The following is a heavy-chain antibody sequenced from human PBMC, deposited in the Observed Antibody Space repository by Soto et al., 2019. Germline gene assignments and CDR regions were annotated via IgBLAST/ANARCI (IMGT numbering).Heavy chain of an antibody. CDR2: ITDHNENT. CDR1: GYTFTSYG. Sequence: QVHLVQSGAEVKKPGASVKVSCKGSGYTFTSYGITWVRQAPGQGLEWMGWITDHNENTDYAQKPQGRGTVTRDTSTSTACMVLRRLRSDDTAVYYCARGRSGDYWGQGALVTVSS. CDR3: ARGRSGDY. J-gene: IGHJ4*02. V-gene: IGHV1-18*01.